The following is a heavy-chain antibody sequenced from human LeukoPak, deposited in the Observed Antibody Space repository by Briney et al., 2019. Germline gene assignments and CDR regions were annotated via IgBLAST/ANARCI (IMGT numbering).Heavy chain of an antibody. V-gene: IGHV3-33*07. J-gene: IGHJ4*02. D-gene: IGHD3-22*01. CDR1: GFSFRELG. CDR2: IWYDGNTK. CDR3: ARGDYYYDSSGYPGD. Sequence: GGSLRLSCAASGFSFRELGMYWVRQASGKGLEWVAVIWYDGNTKYYADSAKGRFTISRDNSKDTLYLQMDSLRAEDTAVYYCARGDYYYDSSGYPGDWGQGTLVTVSS.